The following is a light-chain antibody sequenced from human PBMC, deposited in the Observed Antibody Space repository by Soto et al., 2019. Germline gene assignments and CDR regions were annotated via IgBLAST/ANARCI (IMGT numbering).Light chain of an antibody. CDR3: QQRYNRSCLA. V-gene: IGKV3-20*01. CDR2: GAS. Sequence: LPRILALAPGVRAARSRIAIQSISSSFLAWYQQKPGQAPRLLIYGASSRATGIPDRFSGTGYETDFTLARSGLAADVLTVSYYQQRYNRSCLAFGQGARLEIK. CDR1: QSISSSF. J-gene: IGKJ5*01.